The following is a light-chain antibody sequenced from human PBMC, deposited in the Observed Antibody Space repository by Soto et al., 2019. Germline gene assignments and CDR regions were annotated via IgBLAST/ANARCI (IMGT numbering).Light chain of an antibody. V-gene: IGKV3-20*01. CDR3: HQYGDSPT. J-gene: IGKJ1*01. Sequence: EIVLTQSPGTLSLSPGERATLSCKASQSVVSDYLAWNQQKPGQAPRLLIYGASTRATGIPDRFSGSGSGTDFTLTISRLEPEDFAVYYCHQYGDSPTFGQGTKVDIK. CDR2: GAS. CDR1: QSVVSDY.